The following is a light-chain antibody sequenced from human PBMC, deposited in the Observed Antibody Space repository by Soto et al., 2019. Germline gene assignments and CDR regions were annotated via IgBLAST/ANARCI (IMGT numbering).Light chain of an antibody. CDR1: QSVSSS. J-gene: IGKJ1*01. Sequence: EIVMADSTATVSVSPGERSTLSCRASQSVSSSLAWYQQKPGQAPRLLIYGASTRATGFPARFSGSGSGTEFTLTIISLQSEDFAVYYCHKYNYWWTFGQGTRWIS. CDR2: GAS. V-gene: IGKV3-15*01. CDR3: HKYNYWWT.